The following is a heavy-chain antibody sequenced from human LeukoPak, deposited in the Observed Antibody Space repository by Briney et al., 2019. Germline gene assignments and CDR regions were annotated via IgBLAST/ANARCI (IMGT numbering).Heavy chain of an antibody. J-gene: IGHJ4*01. CDR3: VREGFYFFDF. CDR2: IKQDGSET. CDR1: GFTFTNNF. V-gene: IGHV3-7*01. Sequence: GGSLRLSCAASGFTFTNNFMSWVRQVPGKGLEWVANIKQDGSETTYADSVRGRFTIFRDKAKDSVYLQMNSLRAEDSATYYCVREGFYFFDFWGQGTLVTVSS.